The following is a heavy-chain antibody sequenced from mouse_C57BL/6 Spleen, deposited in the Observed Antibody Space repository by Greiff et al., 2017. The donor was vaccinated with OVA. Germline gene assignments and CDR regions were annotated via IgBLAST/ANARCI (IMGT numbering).Heavy chain of an antibody. CDR3: ARRGSSDYAMDY. D-gene: IGHD1-1*01. V-gene: IGHV1-50*01. CDR2: IDPSDSYT. CDR1: GYTFTSYW. J-gene: IGHJ4*01. Sequence: VQLQQSGAELVKPGASVKLSCKASGYTFTSYWMQWVKQRPGQGLEWIGEIDPSDSYTNYNQKFKGKATLTVDTSSSTAYMQLSSLTSEDSAVYYCARRGSSDYAMDYWGQGTSVTVSS.